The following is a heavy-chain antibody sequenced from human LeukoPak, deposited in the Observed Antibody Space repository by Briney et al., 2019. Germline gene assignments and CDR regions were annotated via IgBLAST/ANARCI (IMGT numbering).Heavy chain of an antibody. CDR2: ISGSGGST. Sequence: SGGSLRLSCAASGFTFSSYAMSWVRQAPGKGLEWVSAISGSGGSTYYADSVKGRFTISRDNSKNTLYLQMNSLRAEDTAVYYCAKGGYYYDSSGYYDWGQGTLVTVSS. D-gene: IGHD3-22*01. J-gene: IGHJ4*02. CDR1: GFTFSSYA. V-gene: IGHV3-23*01. CDR3: AKGGYYYDSSGYYD.